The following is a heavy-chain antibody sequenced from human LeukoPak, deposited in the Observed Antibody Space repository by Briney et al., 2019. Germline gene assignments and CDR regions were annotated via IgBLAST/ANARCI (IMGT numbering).Heavy chain of an antibody. V-gene: IGHV3-7*01. CDR1: GFTFSSYW. J-gene: IGHJ3*02. D-gene: IGHD3-10*01. CDR3: ASESVGSPDAFDI. Sequence: GGSLRLSCAASGFTFSSYWISWVRQAPGKGLEWVANIKQDGSEKYYVDSVKGRFTISRDNAKNSLYLQMNSLRAEDTAVYYCASESVGSPDAFDIWGQGTMVTVSS. CDR2: IKQDGSEK.